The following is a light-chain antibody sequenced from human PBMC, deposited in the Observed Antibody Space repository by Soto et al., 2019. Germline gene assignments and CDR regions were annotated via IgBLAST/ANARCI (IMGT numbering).Light chain of an antibody. Sequence: QSALTQPASVSGPPGQSITISCTGTSSDIGKDNYVSWFQQLPAKAPKLIIFEVSTRPSGVSHRFSGSNSVNTASLPISGLQAEDEADYYCSSYAGSSIDTVVFGGGTKLTVL. CDR3: SSYAGSSIDTVV. CDR1: SSDIGKDNY. V-gene: IGLV2-14*01. J-gene: IGLJ2*01. CDR2: EVS.